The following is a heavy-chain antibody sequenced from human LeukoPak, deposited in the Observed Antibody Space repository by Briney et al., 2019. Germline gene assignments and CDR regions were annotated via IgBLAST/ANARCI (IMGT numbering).Heavy chain of an antibody. V-gene: IGHV4-61*02. Sequence: SETLSLTCTVSGGSISSGSYYWSWIRQPAGKGLEWIGRIHTSGSTNYNPSLKSRVTISVDTSKNQFSLKLSSVTAADTAVYYCARFGRYCSSTSCLYAFDIWGQGTMVTVSS. CDR1: GGSISSGSYY. CDR3: ARFGRYCSSTSCLYAFDI. D-gene: IGHD2-2*01. CDR2: IHTSGST. J-gene: IGHJ3*02.